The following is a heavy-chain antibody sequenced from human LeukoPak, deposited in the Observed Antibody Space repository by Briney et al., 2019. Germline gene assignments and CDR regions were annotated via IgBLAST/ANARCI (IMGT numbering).Heavy chain of an antibody. CDR2: ISSSSSYI. V-gene: IGHV3-21*01. CDR1: GFTFSSYS. J-gene: IGHJ4*02. CDR3: ARVETVAGMVY. Sequence: GGSLRLSCAASGFTFSSYSMNWVRQTPGKGLEWVSSISSSSSYIYYADSVKGRFTISRDNAKNSLYLQMNSLRAEDTAVYYCARVETVAGMVYWGQGTLVTVSS. D-gene: IGHD6-19*01.